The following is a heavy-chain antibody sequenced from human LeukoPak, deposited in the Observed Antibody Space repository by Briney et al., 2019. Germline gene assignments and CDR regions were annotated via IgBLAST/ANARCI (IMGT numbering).Heavy chain of an antibody. CDR3: ARDRTGYYYSDFDY. V-gene: IGHV1-18*01. Sequence: ASVKVSYKASGGTFSSYAISWVRQAPGQGLEWMGWISAYNGNTKYAQKLQGRVTMTTDTSTSTAYMELRSLRSDDTAVYYCARDRTGYYYSDFDYWGQGTLVTVSS. J-gene: IGHJ4*02. D-gene: IGHD3-22*01. CDR1: GGTFSSYA. CDR2: ISAYNGNT.